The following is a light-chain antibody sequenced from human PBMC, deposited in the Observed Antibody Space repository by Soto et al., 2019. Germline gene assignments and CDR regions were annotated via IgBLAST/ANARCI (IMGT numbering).Light chain of an antibody. V-gene: IGKV3-15*01. Sequence: EIVMTQSPATLSVSPGERATLSCRASQSVSSNLAWYQQQPGQAPRLLIYGASTRATGIPARLSGSGSGTEFNRTISSLQSEDFAVYYCQQHDKWPFTFGQGTKLDIK. CDR3: QQHDKWPFT. CDR2: GAS. CDR1: QSVSSN. J-gene: IGKJ2*01.